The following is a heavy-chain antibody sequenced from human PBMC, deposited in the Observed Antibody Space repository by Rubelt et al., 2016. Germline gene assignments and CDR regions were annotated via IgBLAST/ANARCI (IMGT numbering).Heavy chain of an antibody. Sequence: QVQLVESGGGVVQPGRSLRLSCAASGFNFSTYTMHWVRQAPGKGLDCVAVISDDGSKKYYADSVKGRFTVSRDNSKNTLYLEMNSLRPEDTAIYYCARDSSGTDYWGQGTLVTVSS. V-gene: IGHV3-30*04. CDR3: ARDSSGTDY. D-gene: IGHD3-22*01. CDR2: ISDDGSKK. CDR1: GFNFSTYT. J-gene: IGHJ4*02.